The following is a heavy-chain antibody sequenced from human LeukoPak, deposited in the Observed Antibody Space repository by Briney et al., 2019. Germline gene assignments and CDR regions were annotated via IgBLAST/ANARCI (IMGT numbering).Heavy chain of an antibody. CDR2: IYTSGST. J-gene: IGHJ5*02. Sequence: PSETLSLTCTVSGGSISSYYWSWIRQPAGKGLEWIGRIYTSGSTNYNPSLKSRVTISVDTSKNQFSLKLSSVTAADTAVYYCAASFYCSSTSCYAGWFDPWGQGTLVTVSS. CDR1: GGSISSYY. D-gene: IGHD2-2*01. V-gene: IGHV4-4*07. CDR3: AASFYCSSTSCYAGWFDP.